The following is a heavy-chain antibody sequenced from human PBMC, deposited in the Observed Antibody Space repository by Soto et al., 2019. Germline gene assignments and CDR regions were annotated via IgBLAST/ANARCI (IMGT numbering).Heavy chain of an antibody. J-gene: IGHJ4*02. CDR3: ARALIYGPNSQADY. V-gene: IGHV1-3*01. CDR1: GFAFSSYD. D-gene: IGHD4-17*01. Sequence: ASVKVSCKASGFAFSSYDIHWVRQAPGQRLEWMGWINAGNGNTRYSQNFQGRITFSRVISASIASMELSSLRSEDTAVYYCARALIYGPNSQADYWGQGTLVTVSS. CDR2: INAGNGNT.